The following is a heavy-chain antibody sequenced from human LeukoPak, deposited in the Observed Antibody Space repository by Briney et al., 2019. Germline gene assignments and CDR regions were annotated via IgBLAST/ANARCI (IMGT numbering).Heavy chain of an antibody. CDR1: GFTFSSYA. CDR3: ARDRAVKARIGGMDV. Sequence: GGSLRLSCAASGFTFSSYAMSWVRQAPGKGLEWVSAISGSGGSTYYADSVKGRFTISRDNSKNTLYLQMNSLRAEDTGIYYCARDRAVKARIGGMDVWGQGTTVIVSS. D-gene: IGHD5-24*01. J-gene: IGHJ6*02. CDR2: ISGSGGST. V-gene: IGHV3-23*01.